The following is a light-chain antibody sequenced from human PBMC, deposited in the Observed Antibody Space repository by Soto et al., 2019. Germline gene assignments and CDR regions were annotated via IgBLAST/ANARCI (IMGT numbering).Light chain of an antibody. Sequence: DIQMTQSPSSLSASVGDRVTITCRASQNIINYLNWYQQKPGQAPKLLIYTTSSLQSGVPSRFSGRGSGTDFTLTISSLQPEDFAAYYCQQSYSHRTFGQGTKVEIK. CDR3: QQSYSHRT. CDR1: QNIINY. CDR2: TTS. V-gene: IGKV1-39*01. J-gene: IGKJ1*01.